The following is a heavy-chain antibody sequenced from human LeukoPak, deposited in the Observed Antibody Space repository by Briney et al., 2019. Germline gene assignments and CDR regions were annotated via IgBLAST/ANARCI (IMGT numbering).Heavy chain of an antibody. V-gene: IGHV3-21*01. D-gene: IGHD1-1*01. CDR2: ISASGSYI. Sequence: GGSLRLSCAASGFTLTSYAMHWVRQAPGKGLEWVSSISASGSYIYYADSLKGRFTISRDNTKNSLFLQMNSLRAEDTAVYYCARDSPGTTASDYWGQGTLVTVSS. J-gene: IGHJ4*02. CDR1: GFTLTSYA. CDR3: ARDSPGTTASDY.